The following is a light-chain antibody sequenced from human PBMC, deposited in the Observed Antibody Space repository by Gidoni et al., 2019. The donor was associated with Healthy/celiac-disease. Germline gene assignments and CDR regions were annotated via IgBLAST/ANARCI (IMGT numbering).Light chain of an antibody. CDR3: QQSYSTPWT. CDR1: QSISSY. J-gene: IGKJ1*01. Sequence: DIQMTQSPSSLSASVGDRVTITCRASQSISSYLNWNQQKPGKAPKLLIYAASSLQSGVPSRFSGSGSGTDFTLTISSLQPEDFATYYCQQSYSTPWTFGQXTKVEIK. V-gene: IGKV1-39*01. CDR2: AAS.